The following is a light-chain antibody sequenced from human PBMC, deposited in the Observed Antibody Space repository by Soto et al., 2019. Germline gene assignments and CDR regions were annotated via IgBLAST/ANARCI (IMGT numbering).Light chain of an antibody. CDR2: GSS. CDR1: QSVSNNY. CDR3: QQYGSSPPYT. Sequence: EVVLTQSPGTLSLSPGERATLSCRASQSVSNNYLAWYQQKPGQSPELLIFGSSDRATGIPDRFSGSGSGTDFTLTISSLEPEDFAVYYCQQYGSSPPYTFGQGIKLEIK. V-gene: IGKV3-20*01. J-gene: IGKJ2*01.